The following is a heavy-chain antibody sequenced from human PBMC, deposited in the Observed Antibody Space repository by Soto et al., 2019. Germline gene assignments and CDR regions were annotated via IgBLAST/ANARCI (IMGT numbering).Heavy chain of an antibody. J-gene: IGHJ6*03. D-gene: IGHD2-21*01. V-gene: IGHV4-34*01. CDR1: GGSLSDYF. Sequence: QVQLQQWGAGLLKPSETLSLTCVVSGGSLSDYFWSWIRQPPGVALEWIGEINHLGSINYNPSLKSRVTMSVDTSKNQFSLTLNSVTAADTATYYCARGGISHWAYFYYMDVWDRGTTVTVSS. CDR2: INHLGSI. CDR3: ARGGISHWAYFYYMDV.